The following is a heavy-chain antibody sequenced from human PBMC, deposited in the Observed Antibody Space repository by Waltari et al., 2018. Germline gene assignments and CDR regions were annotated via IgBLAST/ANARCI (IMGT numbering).Heavy chain of an antibody. CDR2: ITGSGSTV. J-gene: IGHJ4*02. V-gene: IGHV3-23*01. D-gene: IGHD6-19*01. CDR3: ARSGNSAWYFGVFLDY. CDR1: GFTFDTHS. Sequence: EVQLLESGGVLVHPGGSLRLSCAAPGFTFDTHSMTWVRQVPGKGLEWVAYITGSGSTVHYADSVKGRFIISRDNSNKTLYLQINSLRAEDTALYYCARSGNSAWYFGVFLDYWGQGSRVTVSS.